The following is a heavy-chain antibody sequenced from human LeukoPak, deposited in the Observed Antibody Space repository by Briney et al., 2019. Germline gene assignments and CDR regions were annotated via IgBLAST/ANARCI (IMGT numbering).Heavy chain of an antibody. CDR1: GFTFSSFA. Sequence: PGGSLRLSCSASGFTFSSFAMHWVRQAPGKGLEYVAAISRNGGSTYYADSVKGRFTISGDSSKSTLYLQMSSLRAEDTAVYLCVKDLRSDFMGVLSRYLSYWGQGTLVTVSS. D-gene: IGHD2/OR15-2a*01. CDR3: VKDLRSDFMGVLSRYLSY. CDR2: ISRNGGST. V-gene: IGHV3-64D*09. J-gene: IGHJ4*02.